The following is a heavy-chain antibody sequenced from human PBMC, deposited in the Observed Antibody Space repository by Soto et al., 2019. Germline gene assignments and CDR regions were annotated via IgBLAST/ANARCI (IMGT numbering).Heavy chain of an antibody. Sequence: ASVKVYCKASGYTFTSYYMHWVRQENGQGLEWMGIINPSGGSTSYAQKFQGRVTMTRDTSTSTVYMELSSLRSEDTAVYYCARLGTPPGGYAFDIWGQGTMVTVSS. CDR2: INPSGGST. V-gene: IGHV1-46*03. CDR1: GYTFTSYY. CDR3: ARLGTPPGGYAFDI. J-gene: IGHJ3*02. D-gene: IGHD1-1*01.